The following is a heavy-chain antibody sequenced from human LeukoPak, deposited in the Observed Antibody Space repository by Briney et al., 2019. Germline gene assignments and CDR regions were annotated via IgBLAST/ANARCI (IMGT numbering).Heavy chain of an antibody. CDR2: IYYSGST. CDR1: GGSISSGGYY. Sequence: SQTLSLTCTVSGGSISSGGYYWSWIRQHPGKGLEWIGYIYYSGSTYYNPSLKSRVTISVDTSKNQFSLKLSSVTAADTAVYYCARDYGDYHDAFDIWGQGTMVTVSS. CDR3: ARDYGDYHDAFDI. V-gene: IGHV4-30-4*08. D-gene: IGHD4-17*01. J-gene: IGHJ3*02.